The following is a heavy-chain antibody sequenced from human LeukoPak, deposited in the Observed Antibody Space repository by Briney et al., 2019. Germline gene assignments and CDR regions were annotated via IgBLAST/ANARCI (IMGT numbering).Heavy chain of an antibody. CDR3: ARHSAPYYYGSGSFDY. Sequence: SETLSLTCTVSGGSISSYYWSWIRQPPGKGLEWIGYIYYSGSTNYNPSLKSRVTISVDTSKNQFSLKLSSVTAADTAVYYCARHSAPYYYGSGSFDYWGQGTLVTVSS. V-gene: IGHV4-59*08. J-gene: IGHJ4*02. D-gene: IGHD3-10*01. CDR2: IYYSGST. CDR1: GGSISSYY.